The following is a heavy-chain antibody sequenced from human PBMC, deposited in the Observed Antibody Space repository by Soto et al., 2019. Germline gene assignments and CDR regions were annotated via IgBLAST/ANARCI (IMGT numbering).Heavy chain of an antibody. J-gene: IGHJ4*02. Sequence: LRLSCAASGFTFSSSAMSWVRQAPGKGLEWVSAISFSSSSSHYADPVKGRFTISRDNSKSTLYLQMNSLRAEDTAVYYCAKEISWDYYFDYWGQGALVTVSS. V-gene: IGHV3-23*01. D-gene: IGHD1-26*01. CDR2: ISFSSSSS. CDR3: AKEISWDYYFDY. CDR1: GFTFSSSA.